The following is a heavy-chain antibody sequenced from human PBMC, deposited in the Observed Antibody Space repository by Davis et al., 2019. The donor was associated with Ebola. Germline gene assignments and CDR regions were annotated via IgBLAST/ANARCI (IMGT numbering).Heavy chain of an antibody. D-gene: IGHD5-18*01. Sequence: SETLSLTCTVSGGSISSYYWSWIRQPPGKGLEWIGYIYYSGSTNYNPSLKSRVTISVDTSKNQFSLKLSSVTAADTAVYYCARHTAMVTDPFDYWGQGTLVTVSS. V-gene: IGHV4-59*08. CDR1: GGSISSYY. CDR3: ARHTAMVTDPFDY. J-gene: IGHJ4*02. CDR2: IYYSGST.